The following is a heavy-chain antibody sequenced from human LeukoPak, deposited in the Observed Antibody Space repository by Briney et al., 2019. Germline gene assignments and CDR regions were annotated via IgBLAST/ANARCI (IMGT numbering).Heavy chain of an antibody. CDR1: GYTFTGYY. D-gene: IGHD3-10*01. V-gene: IGHV1-2*02. CDR2: INPNSGGT. CDR3: ARPYGSGSYHHFDY. Sequence: ASVTVSCKASGYTFTGYYMHWVRQAPGQGLEWMGWINPNSGGTNYAQKFQGRVTMTRDTSISTAYMELSRLRSDDTAVYYCARPYGSGSYHHFDYWGQGTLVTVSS. J-gene: IGHJ4*02.